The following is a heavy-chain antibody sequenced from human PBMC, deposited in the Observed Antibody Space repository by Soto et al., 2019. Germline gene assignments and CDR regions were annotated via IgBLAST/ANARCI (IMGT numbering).Heavy chain of an antibody. J-gene: IGHJ4*02. Sequence: QVQLVQSGAEVKKPGSSVKVSCKASGGTFSSYTISWVRQAPGQGLEWMGRIIPILGIANYAQKFQGRVTITADKSTSTAYMELSSLRSEDTAVYYCARDIPPSTVTTLNYLDYWGQGTLVTVSS. V-gene: IGHV1-69*08. CDR1: GGTFSSYT. CDR2: IIPILGIA. D-gene: IGHD4-17*01. CDR3: ARDIPPSTVTTLNYLDY.